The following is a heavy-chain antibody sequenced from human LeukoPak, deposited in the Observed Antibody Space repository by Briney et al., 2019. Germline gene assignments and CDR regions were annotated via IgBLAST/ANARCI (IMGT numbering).Heavy chain of an antibody. CDR2: INHSGST. J-gene: IGHJ6*03. CDR3: AREITMVRGVIIRRDYYYMDV. D-gene: IGHD3-10*01. Sequence: PSETLSLTCAVYGGSFSGYYWSWIRQPPGKGLEWIGEINHSGSTNYNPSLKSRVTISVDTSKNQFSLKLSSVTAADTAVYYCAREITMVRGVIIRRDYYYMDVWGKGTTVTVSS. CDR1: GGSFSGYY. V-gene: IGHV4-34*01.